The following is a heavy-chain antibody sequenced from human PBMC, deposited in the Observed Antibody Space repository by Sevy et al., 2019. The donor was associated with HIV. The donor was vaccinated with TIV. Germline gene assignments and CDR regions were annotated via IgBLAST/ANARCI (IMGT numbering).Heavy chain of an antibody. V-gene: IGHV3-7*01. CDR2: IKQDGSEK. CDR3: AKRHYFAYYYGMDV. J-gene: IGHJ6*02. D-gene: IGHD3-10*01. Sequence: GGSLRLSCAASGFTFSRYLMSWVRQAPGKGLEWVANIKQDGSEKYYVDSVKGRFTISRDNAKNSLYLQMNSLRAEDTAVYYCAKRHYFAYYYGMDVWGQGTTVTVSS. CDR1: GFTFSRYL.